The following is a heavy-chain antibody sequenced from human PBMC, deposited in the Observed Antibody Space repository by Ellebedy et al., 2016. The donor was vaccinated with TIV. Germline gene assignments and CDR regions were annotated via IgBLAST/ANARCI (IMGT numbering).Heavy chain of an antibody. V-gene: IGHV3-30*04. D-gene: IGHD5-18*01. CDR3: ARDGGGYRYGPEGH. CDR2: ISYDGSNK. Sequence: GGSLRLXXAASGFPFSTYAINWVRQAPGKGLEWVAVISYDGSNKYYADSVKGRFTISRDDSKNTLYLQMNSLRPEDTAVYYCARDGGGYRYGPEGHWGQGTLVTVSS. J-gene: IGHJ4*02. CDR1: GFPFSTYA.